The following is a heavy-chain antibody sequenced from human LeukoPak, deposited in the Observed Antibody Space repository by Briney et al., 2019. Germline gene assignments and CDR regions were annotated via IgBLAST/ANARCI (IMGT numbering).Heavy chain of an antibody. J-gene: IGHJ4*02. Sequence: PSETLSLTCTVSGGSISSYYWSWIRQPPGKGLEWSGYIYYSGSTNYNPPLKSRVTISVDTSKNQFSLKLSSVTAADTAVYYCARVSDSSSWGGWYFDYWGQGTLVTVSS. CDR3: ARVSDSSSWGGWYFDY. CDR2: IYYSGST. CDR1: GGSISSYY. D-gene: IGHD6-13*01. V-gene: IGHV4-59*01.